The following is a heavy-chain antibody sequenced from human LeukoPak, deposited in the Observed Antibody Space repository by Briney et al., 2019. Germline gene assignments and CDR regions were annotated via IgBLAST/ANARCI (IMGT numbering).Heavy chain of an antibody. V-gene: IGHV7-4-1*02. CDR3: ARGQYYDFWSGYYASNWFDP. Sequence: ASVKVSCKASGYTFTSYAMNWVRQAPGQGLEWMGWINTNTGNPTYAQGFTGRFVFSLDTSVSTAYLQISSLKAEDTAVYYCARGQYYDFWSGYYASNWFDPWGQGTLVTVSS. CDR2: INTNTGNP. D-gene: IGHD3-3*01. J-gene: IGHJ5*02. CDR1: GYTFTSYA.